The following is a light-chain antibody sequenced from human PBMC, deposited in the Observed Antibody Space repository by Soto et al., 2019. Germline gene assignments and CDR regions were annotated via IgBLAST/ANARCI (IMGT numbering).Light chain of an antibody. V-gene: IGKV3-11*01. CDR2: DAS. J-gene: IGKJ2*01. Sequence: EFVLTQSPATLSLSPGERATLSCRASQSIRSYLAWYQQKPGQAPRLLIYDASNRATGIPARFSGSGSGTDFTLTISSPEPDDFATYYCQQYDGHFGQGTKLEIK. CDR3: QQYDGH. CDR1: QSIRSY.